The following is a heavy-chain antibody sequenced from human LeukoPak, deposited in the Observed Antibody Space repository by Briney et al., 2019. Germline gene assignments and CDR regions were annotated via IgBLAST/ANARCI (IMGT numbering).Heavy chain of an antibody. CDR1: GNSISSGDNY. D-gene: IGHD1-26*01. V-gene: IGHV4-61*02. CDR3: ARAAGRDTTSGLDFDY. J-gene: IGHJ4*02. CDR2: IYSSRSI. Sequence: SETLSLTCTVSGNSISSGDNYWSWIRQPAGKGLEWIGRIYSSRSIYNPSLKSRVTMSVDTSKNQFSLKLSSVTAADTAVYYCARAAGRDTTSGLDFDYWGQGILVTVSS.